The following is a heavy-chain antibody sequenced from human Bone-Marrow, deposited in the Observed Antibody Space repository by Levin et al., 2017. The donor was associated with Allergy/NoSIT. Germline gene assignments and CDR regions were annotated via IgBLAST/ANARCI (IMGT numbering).Heavy chain of an antibody. CDR1: GYSFTSYW. CDR3: ARLVRLGFGENWFDP. CDR2: IYPGDSDT. V-gene: IGHV5-51*01. Sequence: GESLKISCKGSGYSFTSYWIGWVRQMPGKGLEWMGIIYPGDSDTRYSPSFQGQVTISADKSISTAYLQWSSLKASDTAMYYCARLVRLGFGENWFDPWGQGTLVTVSS. J-gene: IGHJ5*02. D-gene: IGHD3-10*01.